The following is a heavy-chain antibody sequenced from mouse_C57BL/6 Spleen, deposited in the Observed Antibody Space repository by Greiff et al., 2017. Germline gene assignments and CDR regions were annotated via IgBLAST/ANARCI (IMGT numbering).Heavy chain of an antibody. CDR2: IDPEDGDT. J-gene: IGHJ2*01. D-gene: IGHD1-1*01. Sequence: VQLQQSGAELVRPGASVKLSCTASGFNIKDYYMHWVKQRPEQGLEWIGRIDPEDGDTEYAPKFQGKATMTADTSSNTAYLQLSSLTSEDTAVYYCTTRGYGSRYFDYWGQGTTLTVSS. V-gene: IGHV14-1*01. CDR1: GFNIKDYY. CDR3: TTRGYGSRYFDY.